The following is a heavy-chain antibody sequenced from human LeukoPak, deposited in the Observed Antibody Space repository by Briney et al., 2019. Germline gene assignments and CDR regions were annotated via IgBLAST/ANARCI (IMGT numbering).Heavy chain of an antibody. D-gene: IGHD3-22*01. CDR1: RFTFSSYG. CDR2: IWYDGSNK. CDR3: ARDPNLYYNSSGYYQGFDY. V-gene: IGHV3-33*01. Sequence: GRSLTLSCAASRFTFSSYGMHWVRQAPGRGVEWVAVIWYDGSNKYYADSVKGRFTISRDNSKNTLYLQMNSMRADDTAVYCCARDPNLYYNSSGYYQGFDYWGQGTLVTVSS. J-gene: IGHJ4*02.